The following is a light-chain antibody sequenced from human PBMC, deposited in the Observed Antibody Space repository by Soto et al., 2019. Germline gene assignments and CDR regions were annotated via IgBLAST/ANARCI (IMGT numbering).Light chain of an antibody. J-gene: IGLJ3*02. V-gene: IGLV2-14*03. CDR2: DVS. CDR1: SSDVGGYNF. CDR3: SSYTTSSTWV. Sequence: QSALTQPASVSGSPGQSITISCTGTSSDVGGYNFVSWYQQHPGKAPKVIINDVSGRPSGVSSRFSGSKSGNTASLTISGIQTEDEADYYCSSYTTSSTWVFGGGTKLTVL.